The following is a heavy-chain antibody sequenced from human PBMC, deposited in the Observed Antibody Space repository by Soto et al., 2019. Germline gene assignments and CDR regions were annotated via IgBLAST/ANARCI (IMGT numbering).Heavy chain of an antibody. CDR2: ISGSGGST. CDR3: AKVLYYDSSENYFDY. CDR1: GFTFSSYA. D-gene: IGHD3-22*01. V-gene: IGHV3-23*01. J-gene: IGHJ4*02. Sequence: GGSLRLSCAASGFTFSSYAMSWVRQAPGKGLEWVSAISGSGGSTYYADSVKGRFTISRDNSKNTLYLQMNSLRAEDTAVYYCAKVLYYDSSENYFDYWGQGTLVTVYS.